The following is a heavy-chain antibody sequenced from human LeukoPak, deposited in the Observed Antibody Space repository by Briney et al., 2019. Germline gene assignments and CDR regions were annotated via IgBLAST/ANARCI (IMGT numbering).Heavy chain of an antibody. V-gene: IGHV3-20*04. J-gene: IGHJ2*01. D-gene: IGHD3-10*01. CDR2: VNWHGSST. CDR1: GFTFDDYG. Sequence: GGSLRLSCAASGFTFDDYGMTWVRQAPGKGLEWVAGVNWHGSSTGYGSSVKGRFIISRDNGKNFLYLQMNSLRAEDTAVYYCARGDFGSGAYSHWYFDLWGRGTRVTVSS. CDR3: ARGDFGSGAYSHWYFDL.